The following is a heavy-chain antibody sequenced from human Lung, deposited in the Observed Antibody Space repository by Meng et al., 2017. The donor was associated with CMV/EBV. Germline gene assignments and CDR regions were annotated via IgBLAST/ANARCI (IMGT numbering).Heavy chain of an antibody. J-gene: IGHJ4*02. D-gene: IGHD3-3*01. Sequence: GGSXRLXCAASGFTLKYYGMHWVRQAPGKGLEWVAFIHFDGSNEHSADSVTGRFTISRDNPKNMLYLEMNSLRVEDTAVYYCAKAVFGVVIDYWGQGTLVTVAS. CDR1: GFTLKYYG. V-gene: IGHV3-30*02. CDR3: AKAVFGVVIDY. CDR2: IHFDGSNE.